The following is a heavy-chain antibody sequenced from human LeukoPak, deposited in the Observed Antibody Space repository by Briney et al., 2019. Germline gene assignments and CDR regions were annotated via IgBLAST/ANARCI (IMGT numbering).Heavy chain of an antibody. V-gene: IGHV3-66*01. CDR3: AGSYDFWSGANRYGMDV. CDR1: GFTVSSNY. D-gene: IGHD3-3*01. CDR2: IYSGGST. Sequence: GGSLRLSCAASGFTVSSNYMSWVRQAPGKGLEWVSVIYSGGSTYYADSVKGRFTTSRDNSKNTLYLQMNSLRAEDTAVYYCAGSYDFWSGANRYGMDVWGQGTTVTVSS. J-gene: IGHJ6*02.